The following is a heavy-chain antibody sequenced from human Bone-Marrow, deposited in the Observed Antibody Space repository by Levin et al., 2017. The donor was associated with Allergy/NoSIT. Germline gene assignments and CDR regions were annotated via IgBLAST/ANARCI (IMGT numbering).Heavy chain of an antibody. D-gene: IGHD3-10*01. CDR3: VRHVGVLWFGGKSWFDS. CDR2: VYYSGST. CDR1: GGSISSSSYN. Sequence: KAGGSLRLSCTVSGGSISSSSYNWGWIRQPPGKGLEWIGSVYYSGSTYYNRSLKSRVIISVDTSKNQFFLKLSSVTAADTSVFCCVRHVGVLWFGGKSWFDSWGQGTLVTVSS. J-gene: IGHJ5*01. V-gene: IGHV4-39*01.